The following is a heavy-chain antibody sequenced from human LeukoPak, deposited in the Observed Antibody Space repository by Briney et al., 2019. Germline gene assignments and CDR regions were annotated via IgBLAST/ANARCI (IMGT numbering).Heavy chain of an antibody. CDR2: INSSSSYI. D-gene: IGHD1-26*01. Sequence: GGSLRLSCAASGFTFSSYSMNWVRQAPGKGLEWVSSINSSSSYIYYADSVKGRFTISRDNAKNSLYLQMNSLRAEDTAVYYCARWGPIVGATRAFDIWGQGTMVTVSS. V-gene: IGHV3-21*01. CDR1: GFTFSSYS. CDR3: ARWGPIVGATRAFDI. J-gene: IGHJ3*02.